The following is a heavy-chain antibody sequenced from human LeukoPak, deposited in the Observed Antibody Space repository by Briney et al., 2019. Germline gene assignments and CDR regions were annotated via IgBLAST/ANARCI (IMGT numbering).Heavy chain of an antibody. V-gene: IGHV3-23*01. J-gene: IGHJ6*03. CDR1: GFTFSSYA. D-gene: IGHD2-15*01. Sequence: GGSLRLSCAAAGFTFSSYAVSWVRQAPGKGLEWVSAISGSGGSTYYADSVKGRFTISRDNSKNTLYLQMNSLRAEDTAVYYCAKSVSAVVVAVLTESYYYYYMDVWGKGTTVTVSS. CDR3: AKSVSAVVVAVLTESYYYYYMDV. CDR2: ISGSGGST.